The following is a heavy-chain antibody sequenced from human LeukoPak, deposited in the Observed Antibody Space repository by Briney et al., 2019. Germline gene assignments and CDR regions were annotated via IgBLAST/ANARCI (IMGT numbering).Heavy chain of an antibody. V-gene: IGHV4-38-2*02. D-gene: IGHD3-10*01. Sequence: PSETLSLTCTVSGYSIRTDYYWGWIRQPPGKGPQWIGTINKSGNTYYNPSLRSRVTISVDTSKNQFSLKVRYMTAADTAVYYCARHYSLILWFGIDYWGQGTLVTVSS. CDR2: INKSGNT. J-gene: IGHJ4*02. CDR1: GYSIRTDYY. CDR3: ARHYSLILWFGIDY.